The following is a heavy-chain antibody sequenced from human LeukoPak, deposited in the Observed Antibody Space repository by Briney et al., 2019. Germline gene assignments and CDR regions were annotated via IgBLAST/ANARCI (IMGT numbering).Heavy chain of an antibody. V-gene: IGHV3-21*01. CDR3: ARDLRYCSSTSCSSGENWFDP. Sequence: ETLSLTCTVSGGSISSSSYYWGWIRQPPGKGLEWVSSISSSSSYIYYADSVKGRFTISRDNAKNSLYLQMNSPRAEDTAVYYCARDLRYCSSTSCSSGENWFDPWGQGTLVTVSS. D-gene: IGHD2-2*01. CDR1: GGSISSSS. CDR2: ISSSSSYI. J-gene: IGHJ5*02.